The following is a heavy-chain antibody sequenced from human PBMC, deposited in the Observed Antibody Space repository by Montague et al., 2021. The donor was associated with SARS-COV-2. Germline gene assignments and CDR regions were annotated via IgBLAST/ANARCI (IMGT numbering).Heavy chain of an antibody. D-gene: IGHD6-19*01. Sequence: TLSLTCTVYGGSISSDSYYWSWIRQPAGKGLNWIGRITIRGSTNYTLSHKSRITISVDTPKNQFSLKLSSVTAAATSVYYCARDIAVAGLFDYWGQGTLVTVSS. V-gene: IGHV4-61*02. J-gene: IGHJ4*02. CDR3: ARDIAVAGLFDY. CDR2: ITIRGST. CDR1: GGSISSDSYY.